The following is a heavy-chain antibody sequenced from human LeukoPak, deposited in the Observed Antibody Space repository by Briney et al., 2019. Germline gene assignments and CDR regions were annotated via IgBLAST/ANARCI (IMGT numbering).Heavy chain of an antibody. Sequence: ASVKVSCKASGFTFSSYGISWVRQAPGQGLEWMGWISAYNGNTNYAQKLQGRVTMTTDTSTSTAYMELRSLRSDDTAVYYCARHRYPLTPYTLPDYYFDYWGQGTLVTVSS. V-gene: IGHV1-18*01. CDR1: GFTFSSYG. J-gene: IGHJ4*02. CDR2: ISAYNGNT. D-gene: IGHD2-2*02. CDR3: ARHRYPLTPYTLPDYYFDY.